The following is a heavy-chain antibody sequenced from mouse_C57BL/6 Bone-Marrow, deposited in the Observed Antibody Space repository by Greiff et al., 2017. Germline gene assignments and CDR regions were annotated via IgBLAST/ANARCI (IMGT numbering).Heavy chain of an antibody. CDR3: ASYYYGSSWYFDV. J-gene: IGHJ1*03. Sequence: VKLQQPGAELVKPGASVKMSCKASGYTFTSYWITWVKQRPGQGLEWIGDIYPGSGSTNYNEKFKSKATLTVDTSSSTAYMQLSSLTSEDSAVYYCASYYYGSSWYFDVWGTGTTVTVSS. D-gene: IGHD1-1*01. V-gene: IGHV1-55*01. CDR2: IYPGSGST. CDR1: GYTFTSYW.